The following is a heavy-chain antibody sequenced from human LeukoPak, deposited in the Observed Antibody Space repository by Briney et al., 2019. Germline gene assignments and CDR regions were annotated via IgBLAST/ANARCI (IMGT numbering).Heavy chain of an antibody. J-gene: IGHJ4*02. CDR3: SRVSAYCSDNNCSPHY. CDR2: INTNTGKP. Sequence: ASVNVSCTASGYSFTTYAMSWVRQAPGQGLEWMGWINTNTGKPTYAQGFTGRFVFSLDTSVSTAYLQISSLKTEDTAVYYCSRVSAYCSDNNCSPHYWGQGTQVTVSS. D-gene: IGHD6-19*01. V-gene: IGHV7-4-1*02. CDR1: GYSFTTYA.